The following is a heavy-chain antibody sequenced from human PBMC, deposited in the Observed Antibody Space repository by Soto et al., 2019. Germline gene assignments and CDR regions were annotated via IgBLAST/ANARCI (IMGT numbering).Heavy chain of an antibody. Sequence: EVQLVESGGGLVKPGGSLRLSCAASGFTFSSYSINWVRQAPGKGLEWVSSISSSSSYIYYADSVKGRFTISRDNAKNSLYLQMNSLRAEDTAVYYCARRYCSSTSCYTCDRYYYYGMDVWGQGTTVTVSS. CDR1: GFTFSSYS. CDR2: ISSSSSYI. CDR3: ARRYCSSTSCYTCDRYYYYGMDV. J-gene: IGHJ6*02. V-gene: IGHV3-21*01. D-gene: IGHD2-2*02.